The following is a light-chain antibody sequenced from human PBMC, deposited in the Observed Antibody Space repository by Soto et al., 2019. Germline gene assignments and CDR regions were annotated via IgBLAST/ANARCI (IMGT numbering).Light chain of an antibody. J-gene: IGKJ1*01. CDR3: QEYDNWPPWT. Sequence: EIVLTQSPATLSLSPGERATLSCRASQSISVFLAWYQQKPGQAPRLLIFDASNRATGIPARFSGSGSGTDFTLTISGLQSEDFAVYYCQEYDNWPPWTFGQGTKVDIK. CDR2: DAS. CDR1: QSISVF. V-gene: IGKV3-11*01.